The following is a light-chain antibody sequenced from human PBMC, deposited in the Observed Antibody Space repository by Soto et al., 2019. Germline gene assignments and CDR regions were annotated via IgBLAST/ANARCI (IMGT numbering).Light chain of an antibody. V-gene: IGLV2-14*01. CDR1: MRDVGAYNL. Sequence: QSALTQPASVSGSPGQSITISCAGTMRDVGAYNLVSWYQQHPGRAPQLIIYEVRNRPSGVSNRFSGSKSDNTASLTISGLQAEDEADYYCSSYTSSSTYVFGTGTKLTVL. J-gene: IGLJ1*01. CDR3: SSYTSSSTYV. CDR2: EVR.